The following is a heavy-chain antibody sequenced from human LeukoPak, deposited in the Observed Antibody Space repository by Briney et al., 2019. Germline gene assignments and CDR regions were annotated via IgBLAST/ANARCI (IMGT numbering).Heavy chain of an antibody. CDR1: GFTFSSYA. V-gene: IGHV3-23*01. Sequence: GGSLRLSCAASGFTFSSYAMSWVRQAPGKGLEWVSAISGSGGSTYYADSVKGRFTISRDNSKNTLYLQMNSLRAEDTAVYYCAKRCRKDIVVVPAASFYYYYYYGMDVWGQGTTVTVSS. D-gene: IGHD2-2*01. CDR3: AKRCRKDIVVVPAASFYYYYYYGMDV. CDR2: ISGSGGST. J-gene: IGHJ6*02.